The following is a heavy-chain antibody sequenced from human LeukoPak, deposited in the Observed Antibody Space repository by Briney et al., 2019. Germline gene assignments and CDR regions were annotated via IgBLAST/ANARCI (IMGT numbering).Heavy chain of an antibody. CDR3: AISGYENYYYGMDV. J-gene: IGHJ6*02. CDR1: GYTFTNYG. Sequence: GASVKVSCKASGYTFTNYGISWVRQAPGQGLEWMGWISLYNDNTNYAQRLQGRVTMTTDTSTSTAYMELRSLRSDDTAVYYCAISGYENYYYGMDVWGQGTTVTVSS. V-gene: IGHV1-18*01. CDR2: ISLYNDNT. D-gene: IGHD5-12*01.